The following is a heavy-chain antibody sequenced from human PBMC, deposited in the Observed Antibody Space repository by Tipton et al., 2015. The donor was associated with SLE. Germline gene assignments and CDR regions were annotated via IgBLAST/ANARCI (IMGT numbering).Heavy chain of an antibody. CDR2: ISGSGGST. CDR3: AKAHDFWSGYYFDY. J-gene: IGHJ4*02. D-gene: IGHD3-3*01. V-gene: IGHV3-23*01. CDR1: GFTFSSYA. Sequence: SLRLSCAASGFTFSSYAMSWVRQAPGKGLEWVSAISGSGGSTYYADSVKGRLTISRDNAKNTLYLQMNSLRAEDTAVYYCAKAHDFWSGYYFDYWGQGTLVTVSS.